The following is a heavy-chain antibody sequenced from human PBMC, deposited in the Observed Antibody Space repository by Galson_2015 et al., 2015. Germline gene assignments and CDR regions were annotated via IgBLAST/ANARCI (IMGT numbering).Heavy chain of an antibody. J-gene: IGHJ6*02. CDR1: GFTFDDYA. V-gene: IGHV3-9*01. CDR3: AKDLVQNYYYGLDV. CDR2: ISWNSNSI. Sequence: SLRLSCAASGFTFDDYAMHWVRQGPGKGLEWVSGISWNSNSIGYADSVKGRFTISRDNAKNSLYLQMNSLRAEDTALYYCAKDLVQNYYYGLDVWGLGTTVTVSS. D-gene: IGHD1-1*01.